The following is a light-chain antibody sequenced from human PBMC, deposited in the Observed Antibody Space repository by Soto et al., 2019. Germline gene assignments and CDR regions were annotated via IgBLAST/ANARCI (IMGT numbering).Light chain of an antibody. CDR3: QQANSFPIT. Sequence: DIQMTQSPSSVFASVGDRVTITFRASQGISSWLAWYQQTKGKAPKLLIYAASSLQSGVPSRFRGSGSGTDFTLPISRLQPEDFETYYCQQANSFPITFGQGTRLEIK. J-gene: IGKJ5*01. CDR1: QGISSW. V-gene: IGKV1-12*01. CDR2: AAS.